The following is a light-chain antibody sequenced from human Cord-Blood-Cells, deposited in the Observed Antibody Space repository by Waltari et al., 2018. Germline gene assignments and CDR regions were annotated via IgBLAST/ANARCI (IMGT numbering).Light chain of an antibody. J-gene: IGLJ1*01. CDR1: SSDVGGYNY. V-gene: IGLV2-11*01. CDR2: DVS. Sequence: QSALTQPRSVSGSPGQSVTISCTGTSSDVGGYNYVSWYQQHPGQAPKIMIYDVSKRPSGFPDRFSGSKSGNTASLTISGLQAEDEADYYCCSYAGSYTYVVGTGTKVTVL. CDR3: CSYAGSYTYV.